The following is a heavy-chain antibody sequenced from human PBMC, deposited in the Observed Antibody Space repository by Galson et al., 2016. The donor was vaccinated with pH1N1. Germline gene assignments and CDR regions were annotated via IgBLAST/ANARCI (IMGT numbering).Heavy chain of an antibody. J-gene: IGHJ6*03. V-gene: IGHV3-30*02. CDR2: IRSAGNS. Sequence: LRLSCAASGFIFSDYGLHWVRQAPGKGLEWVAFIRSAGNSNYGDSVRGRFTISRDNSKNTVYLQMNSLRREDTALYYCAMRPRPNENYSGNMDVWGKGTKVTVSS. CDR3: AMRPRPNENYSGNMDV. CDR1: GFIFSDYG. D-gene: IGHD4-23*01.